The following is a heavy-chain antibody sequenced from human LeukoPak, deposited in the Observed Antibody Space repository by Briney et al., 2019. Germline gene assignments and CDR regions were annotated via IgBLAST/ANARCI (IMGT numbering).Heavy chain of an antibody. CDR2: IYYSGST. Sequence: SETLSLTCTVSGGSIRSYYWSWIRQPPGKGLEWIGYIYYSGSTNYNPSLKSRVAISVDTSKNQFSLKLDAVTAADTAVYYCARVMGASWFFYLDVWGKGTTVTVSS. D-gene: IGHD3-16*02. CDR1: GGSIRSYY. J-gene: IGHJ6*03. V-gene: IGHV4-59*12. CDR3: ARVMGASWFFYLDV.